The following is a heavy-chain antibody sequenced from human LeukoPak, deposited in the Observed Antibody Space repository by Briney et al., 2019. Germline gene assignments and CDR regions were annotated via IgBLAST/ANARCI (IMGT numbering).Heavy chain of an antibody. V-gene: IGHV1-69*13. J-gene: IGHJ4*02. CDR2: IIPIFGTA. Sequence: SVKVSCKASGGTFSSYAISWVRQAPGQGLEWMGGIIPIFGTANYAQKFQGRVTITADESTSTAYMELSSLRSEDTAVYYCARERILWFGESAHPAGPFDYWGQGTLVTVSS. D-gene: IGHD3-10*01. CDR3: ARERILWFGESAHPAGPFDY. CDR1: GGTFSSYA.